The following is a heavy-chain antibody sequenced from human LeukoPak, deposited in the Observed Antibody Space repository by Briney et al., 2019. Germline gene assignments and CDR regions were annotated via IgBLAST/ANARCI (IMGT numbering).Heavy chain of an antibody. CDR2: ISPRDTYI. Sequence: GGSLRLCCAASGFTFSDYYMTWIRQSPGRGLEWLSYISPRDTYINYADSVKGRFTISRDDATNSLYLQMNSLRDEDTAVYYCTRDPRVVDVWGQGTRVTVSS. V-gene: IGHV3-11*01. J-gene: IGHJ3*01. CDR1: GFTFSDYY. CDR3: TRDPRVVDV.